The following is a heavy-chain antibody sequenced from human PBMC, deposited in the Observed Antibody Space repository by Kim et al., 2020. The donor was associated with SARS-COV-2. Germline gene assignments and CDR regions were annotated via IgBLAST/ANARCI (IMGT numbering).Heavy chain of an antibody. Sequence: KTKYSQKFESRVTTTRATSANTAYMELSSLTSEDTAVYYCARDMKTTVYDYWGQGTLVTVSS. CDR2: KT. J-gene: IGHJ4*02. D-gene: IGHD4-4*01. CDR3: ARDMKTTVYDY. V-gene: IGHV1-3*01.